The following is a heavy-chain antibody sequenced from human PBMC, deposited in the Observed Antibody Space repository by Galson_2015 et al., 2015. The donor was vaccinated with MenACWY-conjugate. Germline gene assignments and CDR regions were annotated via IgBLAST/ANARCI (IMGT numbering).Heavy chain of an antibody. CDR1: GYSGYSITSGYY. CDR3: AGSYGDFVEQFDS. J-gene: IGHJ5*01. D-gene: IGHD4-17*01. V-gene: IGHV4-38-2*01. Sequence: SETLSLTCAVSGYSGYSITSGYYWGWIRQPPGKGLEWIGSIYHSGYTYYNPSLKSRVTISLDTSKSQFSLKVTSVTAADMAVYYCAGSYGDFVEQFDSWGQGTLVTVSS. CDR2: IYHSGYT.